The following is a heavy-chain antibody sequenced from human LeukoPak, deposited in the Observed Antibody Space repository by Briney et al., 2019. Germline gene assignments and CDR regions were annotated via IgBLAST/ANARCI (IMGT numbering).Heavy chain of an antibody. V-gene: IGHV3-23*01. J-gene: IGHJ4*02. D-gene: IGHD3-10*01. CDR1: GFTFSSYA. CDR2: MSGSGGST. CDR3: AKGDGSGSYYNRGPFDY. Sequence: PGGSLRLSCAASGFTFSSYAMSWVRQAPGKGVEGVSAMSGSGGSTYDAASVKGRFTISRDNSKNTLYLQMTSLSAEDTAVYYCAKGDGSGSYYNRGPFDYWGQGTLVTVSS.